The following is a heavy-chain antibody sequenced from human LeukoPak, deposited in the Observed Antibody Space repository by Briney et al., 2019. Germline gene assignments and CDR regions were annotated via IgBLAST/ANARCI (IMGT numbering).Heavy chain of an antibody. J-gene: IGHJ6*03. CDR3: ATTTTVTTIDYYYMDV. CDR1: GGTFTSYA. CDR2: IIPIFGTA. D-gene: IGHD4-11*01. Sequence: SVKVSCKASGGTFTSYAISWVRQAPGQGLEWMGGIIPIFGTANYAQKFQGRVTITADESTSTAYMELSSLRSEDTAVYYCATTTTVTTIDYYYMDVWGKGTTVTVSS. V-gene: IGHV1-69*13.